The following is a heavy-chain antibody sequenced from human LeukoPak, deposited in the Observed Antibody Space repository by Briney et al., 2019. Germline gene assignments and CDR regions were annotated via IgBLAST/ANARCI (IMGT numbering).Heavy chain of an antibody. CDR2: IIPIFGTA. J-gene: IGHJ5*02. D-gene: IGHD2-2*01. CDR1: GGTFSSYA. Sequence: ASVKVSCKASGGTFSSYAIGWVRQAPGQGLEWMGGIIPIFGTANYAQKFQGRVTITADESTSTAYMELSSLRSEDTAVYYCARGPKYQPLNWFDPWGQGTLVTVSS. CDR3: ARGPKYQPLNWFDP. V-gene: IGHV1-69*13.